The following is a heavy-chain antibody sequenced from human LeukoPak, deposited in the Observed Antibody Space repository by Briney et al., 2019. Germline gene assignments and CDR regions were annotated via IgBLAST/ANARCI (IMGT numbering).Heavy chain of an antibody. CDR3: ARGVGGPTRSRDGTSFDY. V-gene: IGHV1-69*04. Sequence: ASVKVSCRASGGSLSSFVITWVRQAPAQGVEWVGRIIPVLGVSNFAQKFQGRVTITADKSTNTAHMELSSLRSEDTAVYYCARGVGGPTRSRDGTSFDYWGQGTLVTVSS. CDR1: GGSLSSFV. J-gene: IGHJ4*02. CDR2: IIPVLGVS.